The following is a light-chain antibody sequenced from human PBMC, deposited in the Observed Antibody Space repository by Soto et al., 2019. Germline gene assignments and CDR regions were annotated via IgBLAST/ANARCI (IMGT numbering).Light chain of an antibody. J-gene: IGKJ4*01. Sequence: EIDLTQSPATLSLSPGERASLSCRASQSVTTYLAWYQQEPGQAPRLLIYDSSNRATDIPARFSGSGSGTDFTLTISSLESEDFAVYYCQQRVNRVTFGGGTKVDIK. CDR1: QSVTTY. CDR2: DSS. CDR3: QQRVNRVT. V-gene: IGKV3-11*01.